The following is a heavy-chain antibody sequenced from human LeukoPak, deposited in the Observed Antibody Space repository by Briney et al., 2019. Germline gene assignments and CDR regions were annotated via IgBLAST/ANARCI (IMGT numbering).Heavy chain of an antibody. J-gene: IGHJ4*02. Sequence: ASVNVSCKVSGYTLTELSMHWVRQAPGKGREGMGGFDPEDGETIYAQKFQGRVTMTEDTSTDTAYMELSSLRSEDTAVYYCATRYSSSWYMNGIYFDYWGQGTLVTVSS. CDR3: ATRYSSSWYMNGIYFDY. D-gene: IGHD6-13*01. V-gene: IGHV1-24*01. CDR1: GYTLTELS. CDR2: FDPEDGET.